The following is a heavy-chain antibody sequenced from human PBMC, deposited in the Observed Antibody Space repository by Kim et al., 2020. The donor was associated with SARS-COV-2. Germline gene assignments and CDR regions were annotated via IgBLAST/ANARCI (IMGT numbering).Heavy chain of an antibody. CDR3: AREGTLSNSGGGFDP. V-gene: IGHV5-51*01. J-gene: IGHJ5*02. CDR1: GYRFTSNW. Sequence: GESLKISCKGSGYRFTSNWIGWVRQMPGKGLEWMGIIYPGDSDTRYSPSFQGQVTISADKSISTAYLQWSSLKASDTAMYYCAREGTLSNSGGGFDPWGQGTLVTVSS. D-gene: IGHD6-13*01. CDR2: IYPGDSDT.